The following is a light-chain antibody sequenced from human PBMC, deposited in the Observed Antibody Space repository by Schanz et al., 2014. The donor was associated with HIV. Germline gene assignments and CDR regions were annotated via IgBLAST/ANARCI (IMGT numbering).Light chain of an antibody. Sequence: QSVLTQPPSVSGAPGQRVTISCTGSNSNIGSGYAVHWYQQLPGTAPKLLIFDNFNRPSGVPDRFSGSKSGTSASLAITGLRADDEAHYYCQSYDSSLSAVVFGGGTQLTVL. CDR1: NSNIGSGYA. V-gene: IGLV1-40*01. CDR2: DNF. J-gene: IGLJ2*01. CDR3: QSYDSSLSAVV.